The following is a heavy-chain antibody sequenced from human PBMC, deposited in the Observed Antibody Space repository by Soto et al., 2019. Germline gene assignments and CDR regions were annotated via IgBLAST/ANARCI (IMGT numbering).Heavy chain of an antibody. CDR3: ASSKGEGYCSGGSCYYWFDP. D-gene: IGHD2-15*01. Sequence: ASVKVSCKASGGTFSSYAISWVRQAPGQGLEWMGGIIPIFGTANYAQKFQGRVTITADKSTSTAYMELSSLRSEDTAVYYCASSKGEGYCSGGSCYYWFDPRGQGTLVTVSS. J-gene: IGHJ5*02. V-gene: IGHV1-69*06. CDR2: IIPIFGTA. CDR1: GGTFSSYA.